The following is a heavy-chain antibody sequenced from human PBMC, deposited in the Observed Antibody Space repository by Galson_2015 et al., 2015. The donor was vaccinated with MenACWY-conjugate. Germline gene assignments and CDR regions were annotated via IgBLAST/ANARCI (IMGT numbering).Heavy chain of an antibody. Sequence: SLRLSCAASGFAFSNYCMHWVRQAPGKGLEYVSRICAGGISIMYGDSVRGRFTISRDDAENTLYLQMDGLRADDTAVYFCVRGSSGWRGMDIWGQGTTVTVSS. D-gene: IGHD6-19*01. CDR3: VRGSSGWRGMDI. CDR2: ICAGGISI. V-gene: IGHV3-74*03. J-gene: IGHJ6*02. CDR1: GFAFSNYC.